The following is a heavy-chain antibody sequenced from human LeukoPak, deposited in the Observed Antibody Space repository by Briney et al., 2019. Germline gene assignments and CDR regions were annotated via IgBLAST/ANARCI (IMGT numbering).Heavy chain of an antibody. Sequence: GGSLRLSCAASGFTFSNAWMSWVRQAPGKGLEWVGRIKSKTDGGTTDYAAPVKGRFTISRDDSKNTLYLQMNSLRAADTAVYYCAKDEWVSKYALDYWGQGTLVTVSS. J-gene: IGHJ4*02. CDR3: AKDEWVSKYALDY. CDR2: IKSKTDGGTT. V-gene: IGHV3-15*01. CDR1: GFTFSNAW. D-gene: IGHD4-11*01.